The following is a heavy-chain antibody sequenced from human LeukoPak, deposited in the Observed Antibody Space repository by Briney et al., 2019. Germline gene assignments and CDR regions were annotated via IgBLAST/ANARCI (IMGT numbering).Heavy chain of an antibody. J-gene: IGHJ4*02. CDR1: RYTFAGYS. CDR2: INHNSGGT. V-gene: IGHV1-2*02. Sequence: ASVKVSCKPSRYTFAGYSLHWVRQAPGQGLEWMGWINHNSGGTNYAQKFQGRVTMTGDTSISTAYMELSRLTSDDTAVYYCARGRGSYSLDYWGQGTLVTVSS. CDR3: ARGRGSYSLDY. D-gene: IGHD1-26*01.